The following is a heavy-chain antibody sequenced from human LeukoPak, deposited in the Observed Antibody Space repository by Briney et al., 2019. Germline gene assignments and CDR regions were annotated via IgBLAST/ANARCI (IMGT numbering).Heavy chain of an antibody. CDR2: IYQSGST. Sequence: SETLSLTCAVSGGSISSSNWWSWVRQPPGKGLEGSGEIYQSGSTNYNPSLKPRVTISVDKSKNQYSLKLSSVTAADTAVYYCARYSSSWYDGMDVWGQGTTVTVSS. D-gene: IGHD6-13*01. CDR1: GGSISSSNW. CDR3: ARYSSSWYDGMDV. V-gene: IGHV4-4*02. J-gene: IGHJ6*02.